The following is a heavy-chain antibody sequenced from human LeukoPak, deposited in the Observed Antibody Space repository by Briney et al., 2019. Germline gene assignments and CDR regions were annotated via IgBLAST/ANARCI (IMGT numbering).Heavy chain of an antibody. CDR3: ARGDCSSTSCYLFDY. CDR2: IIPIFGTA. Sequence: SVKVSCKASGGTFSSYAISWVRQAPGQGLEWMGGIIPIFGTANYAQKFQGRVTITTDESTSTAYMELSSLRSEDTAVYYYARGDCSSTSCYLFDYWGQGTLVTVSS. V-gene: IGHV1-69*05. CDR1: GGTFSSYA. D-gene: IGHD2-2*01. J-gene: IGHJ4*02.